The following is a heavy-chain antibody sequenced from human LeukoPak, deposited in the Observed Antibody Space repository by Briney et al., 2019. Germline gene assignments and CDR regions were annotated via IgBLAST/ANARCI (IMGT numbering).Heavy chain of an antibody. CDR1: GGTFSSYA. Sequence: SVKVSCKASGGTFSSYAISWVRQAPGQGLEWMGGIIPVFGTSNYAQKFQGRVTITADESTRTAYMELSSLRSEDTAVYYCARAGRSGSYDYWGQGTLVTVSS. CDR3: ARAGRSGSYDY. V-gene: IGHV1-69*13. D-gene: IGHD3-10*01. J-gene: IGHJ4*02. CDR2: IIPVFGTS.